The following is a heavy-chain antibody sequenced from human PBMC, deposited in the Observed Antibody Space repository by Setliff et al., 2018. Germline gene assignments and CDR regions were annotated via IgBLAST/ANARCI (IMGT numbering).Heavy chain of an antibody. CDR1: GYPFVGYY. J-gene: IGHJ4*02. CDR2: INPKSGGT. D-gene: IGHD3-16*01. Sequence: AAVKVSCKASGYPFVGYYIYWMRQTPGQGFEWMGWINPKSGGTKYAVKFQGRVTMTRDTSINTIYMELSSLTSDDTAIYYCAKQGDLAFDYWGQGTQVTVSS. CDR3: AKQGDLAFDY. V-gene: IGHV1-2*02.